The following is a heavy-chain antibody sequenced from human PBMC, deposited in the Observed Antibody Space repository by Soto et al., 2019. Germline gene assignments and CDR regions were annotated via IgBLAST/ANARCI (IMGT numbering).Heavy chain of an antibody. Sequence: SETLSLTCTVSGGSISSGNIYWSWIRQHPGKGLEWIGYIYYTGSTYYNPSLTSRVTISVNPSKNQFSLTLTSVTAADTAVYYCAREPTTVTNYYYYALDAWGQGTTVTVSS. CDR3: AREPTTVTNYYYYALDA. V-gene: IGHV4-30-4*02. D-gene: IGHD4-17*01. CDR1: GGSISSGNIY. J-gene: IGHJ6*02. CDR2: IYYTGST.